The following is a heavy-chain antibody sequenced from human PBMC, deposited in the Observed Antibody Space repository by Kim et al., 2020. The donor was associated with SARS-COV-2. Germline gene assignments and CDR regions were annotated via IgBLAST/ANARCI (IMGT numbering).Heavy chain of an antibody. CDR1: GFTFSSYW. Sequence: GGSLRLSCAASGFTFSSYWKSWVRQAPGKGLEWVANIKQDGSEKYYVDSVKGRFTISRDNAKNSLYLQMNSLRAEDTAVYYCARDGEYSSSSDYFDYWGQGTLVTVSS. CDR3: ARDGEYSSSSDYFDY. CDR2: IKQDGSEK. V-gene: IGHV3-7*03. D-gene: IGHD6-6*01. J-gene: IGHJ4*02.